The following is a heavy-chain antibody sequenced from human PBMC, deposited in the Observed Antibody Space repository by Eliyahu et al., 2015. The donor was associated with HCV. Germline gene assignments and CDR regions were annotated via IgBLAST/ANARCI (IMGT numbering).Heavy chain of an antibody. Sequence: EVQLVESGGGLVQPGGSLRLSCAASGFPFRTFDXTWARQAPGKGLEWVSMIGGTXXFXHYADPVKARFSISKDTSKNILYLQMNNLRVEDTAVYYCVKGGWLDYWGQGILVTVSS. CDR2: IGGTXXFX. CDR1: GFPFRTFD. D-gene: IGHD6-19*01. J-gene: IGHJ4*02. CDR3: VKGGWLDY. V-gene: IGHV3-23*04.